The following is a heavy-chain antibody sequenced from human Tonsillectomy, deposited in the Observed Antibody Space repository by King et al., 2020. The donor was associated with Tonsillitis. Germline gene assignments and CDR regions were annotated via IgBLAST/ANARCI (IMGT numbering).Heavy chain of an antibody. CDR2: INPDGSEE. J-gene: IGHJ4*02. CDR3: AREGRILFY. D-gene: IGHD3-10*01. Sequence: VQLVESGGGLVQPGGSLRLSCTASGFTFSSYWMSWVRQAPGKGLEYVANINPDGSEENYVDSVKGRVTISRDNAKNSVYLQMHSLRAEDTAVYYCAREGRILFYWGQGTLVTVSS. V-gene: IGHV3-7*01. CDR1: GFTFSSYW.